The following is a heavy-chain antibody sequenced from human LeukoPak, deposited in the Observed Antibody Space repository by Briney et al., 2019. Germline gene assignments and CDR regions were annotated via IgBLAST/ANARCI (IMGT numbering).Heavy chain of an antibody. V-gene: IGHV3-7*01. D-gene: IGHD5-24*01. CDR2: IKKDGTEK. Sequence: GGSLRLSCTASGLSFSDLWLTWVRQAPGRGLEWVANIKKDGTEKNYVDSVKGRFTISRDNPKNTLYLQMNSLRPEDTAVYYCARSPLDGYNYLDYWGQGTLVTVSS. CDR3: ARSPLDGYNYLDY. J-gene: IGHJ4*02. CDR1: GLSFSDLW.